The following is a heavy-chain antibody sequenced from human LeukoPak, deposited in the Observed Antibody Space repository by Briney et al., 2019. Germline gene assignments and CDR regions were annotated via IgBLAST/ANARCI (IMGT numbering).Heavy chain of an antibody. Sequence: GGSLRLSCAASGFSFSTYGMSWVRQAPGKRLEWVSAISGSGGSTYYADSVTGRFTISRDNAKNSLYLQMNSLRAEDTAVYYCARTRRFTMIVVVGDVFDIWGQGTLVTVSS. CDR3: ARTRRFTMIVVVGDVFDI. CDR1: GFSFSTYG. CDR2: ISGSGGST. D-gene: IGHD3-22*01. J-gene: IGHJ3*02. V-gene: IGHV3-23*01.